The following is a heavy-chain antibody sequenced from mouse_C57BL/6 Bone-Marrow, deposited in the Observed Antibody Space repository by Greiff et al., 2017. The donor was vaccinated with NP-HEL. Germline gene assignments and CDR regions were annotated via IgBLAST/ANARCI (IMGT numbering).Heavy chain of an antibody. D-gene: IGHD1-1*01. CDR2: INPGSGGT. CDR3: ATLYNYGSSYFDY. V-gene: IGHV1-54*01. CDR1: GYAFTNYL. Sequence: VQLQQSGAELVRPGTSVKVSCKASGYAFTNYLIEWVKQRPGQGLEWIGVINPGSGGTNYNEKFKGKATLTADKSSSTAYMQLSSLTSEDSAVYFCATLYNYGSSYFDYWGQGTTLTVSS. J-gene: IGHJ2*01.